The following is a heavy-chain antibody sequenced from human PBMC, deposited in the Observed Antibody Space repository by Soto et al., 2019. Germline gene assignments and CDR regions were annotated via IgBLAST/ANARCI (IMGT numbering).Heavy chain of an antibody. J-gene: IGHJ4*02. V-gene: IGHV3-30-3*01. CDR3: ARERLCDWSLDY. CDR1: GFTFSSYA. CDR2: ISYDGSNK. Sequence: GGSLRLSCAASGFTFSSYAMHWVRQAPGKGLEWVAVISYDGSNKYYADSVKGRFTISRDNSKNTLYLQMNSLRAEDTAVYYCARERLCDWSLDYWGQGTLVTVSS. D-gene: IGHD3-9*01.